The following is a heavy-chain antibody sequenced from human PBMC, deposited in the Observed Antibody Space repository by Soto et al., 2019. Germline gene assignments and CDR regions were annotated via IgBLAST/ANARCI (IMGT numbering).Heavy chain of an antibody. CDR3: AREDMSGTYFFDY. CDR2: VYRSGTT. J-gene: IGHJ4*02. CDR1: GAPVNSETHF. V-gene: IGHV4-61*01. D-gene: IGHD1-26*01. Sequence: QVQLQESGPGLLKSSETLSLACRVSGAPVNSETHFWSWIRQAPGKGLEWIGYVYRSGTTNSNPALKNRVFVSTDKPRNQFYLTLDSVTPADTAVYYCAREDMSGTYFFDYWGPGIQVTVSS.